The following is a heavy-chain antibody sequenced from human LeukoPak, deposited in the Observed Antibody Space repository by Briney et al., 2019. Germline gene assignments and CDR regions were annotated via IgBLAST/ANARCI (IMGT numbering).Heavy chain of an antibody. Sequence: GGSLRLSCAASGFTFSSYWMSWVRQAPGKGLEWVANIKQDGSEKYYVDSVKGRFTISRDNAKNSLYLQMNSLRAEDTAVYYCARDRAPVLRFLEWLLNAFDIWGQGTMVTVSS. J-gene: IGHJ3*02. D-gene: IGHD3-3*01. V-gene: IGHV3-7*01. CDR1: GFTFSSYW. CDR2: IKQDGSEK. CDR3: ARDRAPVLRFLEWLLNAFDI.